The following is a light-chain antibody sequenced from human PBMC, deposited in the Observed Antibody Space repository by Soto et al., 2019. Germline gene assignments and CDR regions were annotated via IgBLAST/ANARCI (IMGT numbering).Light chain of an antibody. J-gene: IGKJ4*01. CDR1: QSVSRDY. CDR3: QQYGSSPLT. CDR2: AAS. Sequence: EIVLAQSPGTLSLSPGQRATLSCRASQSVSRDYVAWYQHKPGQAPRLLIYAASSRASGIPDRFGGSGSGTDFTLTISRLEPEDFAVYYCQQYGSSPLTFGGGTRVEFK. V-gene: IGKV3-20*01.